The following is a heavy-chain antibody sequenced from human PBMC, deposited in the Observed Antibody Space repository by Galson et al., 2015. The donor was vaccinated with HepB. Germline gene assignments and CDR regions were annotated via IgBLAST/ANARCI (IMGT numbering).Heavy chain of an antibody. CDR2: ISGSGSST. V-gene: IGHV3-23*01. CDR3: AKDTRSTVVWHFDY. D-gene: IGHD4-11*01. CDR1: GFTFSSYA. Sequence: SLRLSCAASGFTFSSYAMSWVRQAPGKGLEWVLTISGSGSSTYYADSVKGRFTVSRDNSKNTLYLQMNSLRAEDTAIYYCAKDTRSTVVWHFDYWGQGTLVTVSS. J-gene: IGHJ4*02.